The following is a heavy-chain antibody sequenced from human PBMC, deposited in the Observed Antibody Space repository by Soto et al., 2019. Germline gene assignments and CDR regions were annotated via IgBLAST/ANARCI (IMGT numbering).Heavy chain of an antibody. CDR3: ARGGRFFEWFQPDYYGMDV. CDR2: IIPIFGTA. Sequence: QVQLVQSGAEVKKPGSSVKVSCKASGGTFSSYAISWVRQAPGQGLEWMGGIIPIFGTANYAQKFQGRVTITADESTSTAYMELSSLRSEDTAVYYCARGGRFFEWFQPDYYGMDVWGQGTTVTVSS. D-gene: IGHD3-3*01. CDR1: GGTFSSYA. V-gene: IGHV1-69*01. J-gene: IGHJ6*02.